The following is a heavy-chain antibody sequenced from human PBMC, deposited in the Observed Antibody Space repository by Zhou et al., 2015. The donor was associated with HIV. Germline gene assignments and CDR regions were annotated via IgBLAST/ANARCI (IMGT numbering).Heavy chain of an antibody. CDR2: ITPMFDME. CDR1: GGTFSGSD. J-gene: IGHJ3*01. V-gene: IGHV1-69*17. CDR3: ARGNMNHDYGLDL. D-gene: IGHD4/OR15-4a*01. Sequence: LMQSGTEVTKPGSSVKVSCKASGGTFSGSDISWVRQAPGQGLEWMGGITPMFDMETYAEKFRARLTITVDKSTSAAYMELNRLTSEDTAVYFCARGNMNHDYGLDLWGQGTKVIVS.